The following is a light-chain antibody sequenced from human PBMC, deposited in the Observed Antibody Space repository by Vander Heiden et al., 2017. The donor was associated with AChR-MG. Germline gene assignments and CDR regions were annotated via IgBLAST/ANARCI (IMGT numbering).Light chain of an antibody. J-gene: IGLJ1*01. CDR2: DVT. CDR1: AYNS. V-gene: IGLV2-14*03. Sequence: QSALTQPASVSGSPGQSITISCTGAYNSVSWYQQHPGKAPKLIIYDVTYRPSEISDRFSGSKSDSAASLTISGLQAEDEADYYCSSYTSSLYVFGTGTKVTGL. CDR3: SSYTSSLYV.